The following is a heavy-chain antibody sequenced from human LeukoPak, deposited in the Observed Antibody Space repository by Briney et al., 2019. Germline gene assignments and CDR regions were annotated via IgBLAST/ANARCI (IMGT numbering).Heavy chain of an antibody. CDR3: ARRGTGIVVVPAASLAFDI. J-gene: IGHJ3*02. V-gene: IGHV4-39*01. CDR1: GGSISSSSYY. D-gene: IGHD2-2*01. Sequence: SETLSLTCTVSGGSISSSSYYWGWVRQPPGKGLGWLGSIYYSGRNYYNPSLKSRVTISVDTSKNQFSLKLSSVTAADTAVYYCARRGTGIVVVPAASLAFDIWGQGTMVTVSS. CDR2: IYYSGRN.